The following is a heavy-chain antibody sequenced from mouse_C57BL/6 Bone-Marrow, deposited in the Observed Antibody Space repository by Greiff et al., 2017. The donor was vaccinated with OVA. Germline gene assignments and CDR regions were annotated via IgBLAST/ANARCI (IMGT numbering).Heavy chain of an antibody. J-gene: IGHJ2*01. Sequence: LFNPLFSLKLSFSSSLFTFIYYLMHCVRHSPEKGLEWVAYISSGSSTIYYADTVKGRFTISRDNAKNTLFLQMTSLRSEDTAMYYCARHTTVVADYWGQGTTLTVSS. V-gene: IGHV5-17*01. D-gene: IGHD1-1*01. CDR2: ISSGSSTI. CDR3: ARHTTVVADY. CDR1: LFTFIYYL.